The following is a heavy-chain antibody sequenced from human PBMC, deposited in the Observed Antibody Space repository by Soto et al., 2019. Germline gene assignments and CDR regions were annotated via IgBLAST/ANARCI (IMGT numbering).Heavy chain of an antibody. J-gene: IGHJ2*01. CDR3: AQTLGLAVAGPGRVAL. CDR2: ITPFFGTA. D-gene: IGHD6-19*01. CDR1: GGTFSKYA. Sequence: QVQLVQSGAEVKKPGSSVKVSCKASGGTFSKYAISWVRQAPGQGLEWMGGITPFFGTAKYAQKFQGRVTITADDSMTTAHRELSRLTSEDTALYYCAQTLGLAVAGPGRVALWGRGTLVTVSS. V-gene: IGHV1-69*12.